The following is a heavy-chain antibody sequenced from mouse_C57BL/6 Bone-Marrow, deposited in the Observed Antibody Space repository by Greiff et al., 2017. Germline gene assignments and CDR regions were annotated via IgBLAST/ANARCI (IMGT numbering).Heavy chain of an antibody. V-gene: IGHV1-64*01. CDR1: GYTFTSYW. Sequence: QVQLQQPGAELVKPGASVKLSCKASGYTFTSYWMHWVKQRPGQGLEWIGMIHHNSGSTNYNEKFKSKATLTVDKSSSTAYMQLSSLTSEDSAVYYCARGRRRWYFDVWGTGTTVTVSS. CDR3: ARGRRRWYFDV. J-gene: IGHJ1*03. CDR2: IHHNSGST.